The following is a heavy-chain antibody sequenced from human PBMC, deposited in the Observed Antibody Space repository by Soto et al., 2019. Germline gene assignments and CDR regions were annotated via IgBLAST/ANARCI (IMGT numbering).Heavy chain of an antibody. J-gene: IGHJ6*02. D-gene: IGHD3-3*01. CDR2: ISYDGSNK. Sequence: GGSLRLSCAASGFTFSSYAMHWVRQAPGKGLEWVAVISYDGSNKYYADSVKGRFTISRDNSKNTLHLQMNSLRAEDTAVYYCARVLDGAYDFWSGYYRANDYYYYGMDVWGQGTTVTVSS. CDR1: GFTFSSYA. V-gene: IGHV3-30-3*01. CDR3: ARVLDGAYDFWSGYYRANDYYYYGMDV.